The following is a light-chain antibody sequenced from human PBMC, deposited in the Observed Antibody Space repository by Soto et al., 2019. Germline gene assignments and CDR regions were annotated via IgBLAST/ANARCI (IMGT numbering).Light chain of an antibody. CDR2: VNS. CDR3: QSYDSSLSAVV. J-gene: IGLJ2*01. CDR1: SSNIGAGYD. V-gene: IGLV1-40*01. Sequence: QSVLTQPPSVSGAPGQSVTISCTGSSSNIGAGYDVHWYQQLPGTAPKLLIYVNSNRPSGVPDRFSGSKSGTSASLAITGLRAEDEADYYCQSYDSSLSAVVFGGGTKLTVL.